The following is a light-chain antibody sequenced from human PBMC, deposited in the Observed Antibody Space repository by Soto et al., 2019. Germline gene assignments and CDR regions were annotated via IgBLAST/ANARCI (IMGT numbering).Light chain of an antibody. Sequence: EIVMTQSPATLSVSPGERATLSCRASQSVSTSLAWYQQKPGQAPRLVIYGASTRATGFPARFSGSGSGTEFTLTISSLQSEDFPVYYCQQYSSWPPITFGQGTLLEIK. J-gene: IGKJ5*01. CDR3: QQYSSWPPIT. CDR1: QSVSTS. CDR2: GAS. V-gene: IGKV3-15*01.